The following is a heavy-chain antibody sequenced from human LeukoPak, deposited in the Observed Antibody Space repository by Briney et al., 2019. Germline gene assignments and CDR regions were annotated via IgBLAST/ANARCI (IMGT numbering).Heavy chain of an antibody. V-gene: IGHV1-18*01. CDR2: ISAYNGNT. J-gene: IGHJ6*03. D-gene: IGHD3-3*01. CDR3: ARAGVTIFGVVISVGWGNYYMDV. Sequence: ASVKVSCRASGYTFTSYGISWVRQAPGQGLEWMGWISAYNGNTNYAQKLQGRVTMTTDTSTSTAYMELRSLRSDDTAVYYCARAGVTIFGVVISVGWGNYYMDVWGKGTTVTVSS. CDR1: GYTFTSYG.